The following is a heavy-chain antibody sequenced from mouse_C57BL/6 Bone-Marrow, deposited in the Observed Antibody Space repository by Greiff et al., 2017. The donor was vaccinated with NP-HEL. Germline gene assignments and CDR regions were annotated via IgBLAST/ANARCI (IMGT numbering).Heavy chain of an antibody. V-gene: IGHV1-34*01. D-gene: IGHD4-1*01. CDR1: GYTFTDYY. CDR2: IYPNNGGN. J-gene: IGHJ2*01. CDR3: ARSGLGSYFDY. Sequence: EVQLQQSGPELVKPGASVKMSCKASGYTFTDYYMHWVKQSHGKSLEWIGYIYPNNGGNGYNQKFKGKATLTVAKSYSTAYMELRILTSVDSAVYYCARSGLGSYFDYWGQGTTLTVSS.